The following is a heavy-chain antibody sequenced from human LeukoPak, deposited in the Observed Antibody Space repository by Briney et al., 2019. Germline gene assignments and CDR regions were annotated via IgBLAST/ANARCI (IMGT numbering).Heavy chain of an antibody. J-gene: IGHJ4*02. Sequence: GGSLRLSCAASGFTFSRYAMSWVRQAPGKGLEWASSISGSGGSTYYADSVKGRFTISRDNSKNTLYLQMNSLRAEDTAVYYCAKDATYYYDSSGYSPPLGQNYFDYWGQGTLVTVSS. CDR3: AKDATYYYDSSGYSPPLGQNYFDY. D-gene: IGHD3-22*01. CDR1: GFTFSRYA. V-gene: IGHV3-23*01. CDR2: ISGSGGST.